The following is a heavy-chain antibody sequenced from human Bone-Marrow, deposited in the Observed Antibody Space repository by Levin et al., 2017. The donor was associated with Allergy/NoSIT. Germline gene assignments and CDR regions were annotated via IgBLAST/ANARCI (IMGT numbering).Heavy chain of an antibody. CDR2: TYYRSEWYN. CDR3: ARGREVLDGNAFDS. V-gene: IGHV6-1*01. J-gene: IGHJ3*02. D-gene: IGHD2/OR15-2a*01. Sequence: SQPLSLPCALSGDSVSSNSAAWHWIRQSPSRGLEWLGRTYYRSEWYNDYAASVKSRITVNPDTSKNQFSLQLNSVTPEDTAVYYCARGREVLDGNAFDSWGQGTMVTVSS. CDR1: GDSVSSNSAA.